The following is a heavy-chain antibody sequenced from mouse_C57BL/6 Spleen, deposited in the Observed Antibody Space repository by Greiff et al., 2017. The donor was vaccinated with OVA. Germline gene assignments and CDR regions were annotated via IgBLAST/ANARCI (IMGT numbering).Heavy chain of an antibody. V-gene: IGHV5-17*01. Sequence: EVKLLESGGGLVKPGGSLTLSCAASGFTFSDYGMHWVRQAPEKGLEWVAYISSGSSTIYYADTVKGRFTISRDNAKNTLFLQMTSLRSEDTAMYYCATHYGNYVEFAYWGQGTLVTVSA. CDR2: ISSGSSTI. D-gene: IGHD2-1*01. J-gene: IGHJ3*01. CDR1: GFTFSDYG. CDR3: ATHYGNYVEFAY.